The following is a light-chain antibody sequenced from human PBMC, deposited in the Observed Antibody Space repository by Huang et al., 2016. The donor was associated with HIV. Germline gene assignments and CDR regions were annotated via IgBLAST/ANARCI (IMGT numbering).Light chain of an antibody. Sequence: DIQMTQSPSSLSASLGDRVTITCRASQTISNYLCWYQQKAGKVPRLMIYGISRLPSGVPTRFSGSGSGADFTLTISNLQPEDFATYYCQQSYSAPFTFGGGTKVDIK. J-gene: IGKJ4*01. CDR3: QQSYSAPFT. CDR2: GIS. V-gene: IGKV1-39*01. CDR1: QTISNY.